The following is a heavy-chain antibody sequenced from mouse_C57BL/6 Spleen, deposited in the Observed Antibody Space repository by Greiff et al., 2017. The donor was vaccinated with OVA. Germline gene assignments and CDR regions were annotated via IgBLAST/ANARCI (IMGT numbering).Heavy chain of an antibody. CDR1: GYTFTDYN. CDR3: AREGELLYYFDY. J-gene: IGHJ2*01. CDR2: INPNNGGT. V-gene: IGHV1-22*01. Sequence: VQLQQSGPELVKPGASVKMSCKASGYTFTDYNMHWVKQSHGKSLEWIGYINPNNGGTSYNQKFKGKATLTVNKSSSTAYMELRSLTSEDSAVYYCAREGELLYYFDYWGQGTTLTVSS.